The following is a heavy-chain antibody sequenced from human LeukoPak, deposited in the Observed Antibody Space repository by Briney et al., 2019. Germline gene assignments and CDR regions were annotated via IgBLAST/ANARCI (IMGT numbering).Heavy chain of an antibody. J-gene: IGHJ4*02. Sequence: GGSLLLSCAASGFKFSNYWMSWVRQAPGKGLEWVGRIQSKTDGGKTDYAAPVKGRFTISRDDSKNTLYLQMNSLKTEDTAIYYCTTGIRGDWGQGTLVTVSS. V-gene: IGHV3-15*01. CDR3: TTGIRGD. D-gene: IGHD3-3*02. CDR2: IQSKTDGGKT. CDR1: GFKFSNYW.